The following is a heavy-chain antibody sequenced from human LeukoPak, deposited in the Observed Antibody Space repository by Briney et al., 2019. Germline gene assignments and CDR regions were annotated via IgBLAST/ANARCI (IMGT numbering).Heavy chain of an antibody. J-gene: IGHJ6*03. CDR1: EFTFSNYK. CDR2: ISSSSSYI. D-gene: IGHD3-10*01. CDR3: AKVWVRGVDYYYYYMDV. Sequence: PGGSLRLSCAASEFTFSNYKMNWLRQAPGKGLEWVSSISSSSSYIYYADSVKGRFTISRDNATNSLYLQLNSLRAEDTAVYYCAKVWVRGVDYYYYYMDVWGKGTTVTISS. V-gene: IGHV3-21*01.